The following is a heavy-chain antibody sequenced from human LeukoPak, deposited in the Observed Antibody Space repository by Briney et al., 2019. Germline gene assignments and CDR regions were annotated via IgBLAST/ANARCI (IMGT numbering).Heavy chain of an antibody. J-gene: IGHJ4*02. V-gene: IGHV3-43*02. CDR3: AKDMGKAAAGTAPDY. CDR2: ISGDGGST. Sequence: PGGSLRLSCAASGFTFDDYAMHWVRQAPGKGLEWVSLISGDGGSTYYADSVKGRFTISRDNSKNSLYLQMNSLRTEDTALYYCAKDMGKAAAGTAPDYWGQGTLVTVSS. D-gene: IGHD6-13*01. CDR1: GFTFDDYA.